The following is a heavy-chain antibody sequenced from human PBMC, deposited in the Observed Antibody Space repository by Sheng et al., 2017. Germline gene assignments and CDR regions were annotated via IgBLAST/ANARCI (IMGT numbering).Heavy chain of an antibody. Sequence: QVQLQESGPGLVKPSETLSLTCAVSGYSISSGYYWGWIRQPPGKGLEWIGNIYHSGSTYYNPSLKSRVTISVDTSKNQFSLKLTSVTAADTAVYYCARGGDSGSYYSNLAYWGQGTLVTVSS. D-gene: IGHD1-26*01. V-gene: IGHV4-38-2*01. J-gene: IGHJ4*02. CDR2: IYHSGST. CDR3: ARGGDSGSYYSNLAY. CDR1: GYSISSGYY.